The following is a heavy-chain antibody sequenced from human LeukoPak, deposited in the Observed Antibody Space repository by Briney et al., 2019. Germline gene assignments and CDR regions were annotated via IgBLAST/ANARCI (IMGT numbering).Heavy chain of an antibody. V-gene: IGHV4-59*01. CDR1: GGSITSYY. D-gene: IGHD5-24*01. J-gene: IGHJ4*02. CDR2: IYYSGST. CDR3: ARANVEMATMAFDY. Sequence: SETLSLTCTVSGGSITSYYWSWIRQPPGKGLEWIGYIYYSGSTNYNPSLKSRVTISVDTSKNQFSLKLSSVTAADTAVYYCARANVEMATMAFDYWGQGTLVTVSS.